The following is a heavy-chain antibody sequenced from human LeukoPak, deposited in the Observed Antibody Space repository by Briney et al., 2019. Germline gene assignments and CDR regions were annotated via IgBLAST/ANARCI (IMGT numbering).Heavy chain of an antibody. Sequence: ASVKVSCKASGGTFSSYAISWVRQAPGQGLEWMGWISAYNGNTNYAQKLQGRVTMTTDTSTSTAYMELRSLRSDDTAVYYCARLIYDILTGSDYWGQGTLVTVSS. CDR2: ISAYNGNT. D-gene: IGHD3-9*01. V-gene: IGHV1-18*01. CDR3: ARLIYDILTGSDY. CDR1: GGTFSSYA. J-gene: IGHJ4*02.